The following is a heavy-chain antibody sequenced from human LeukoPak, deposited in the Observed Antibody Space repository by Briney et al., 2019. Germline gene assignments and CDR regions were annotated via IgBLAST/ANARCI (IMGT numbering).Heavy chain of an antibody. Sequence: PGGSLRLSCAASGFTFSSYSMNWVRQAPGKGLEWVSYISSSSSTIYYADSVKGRFTISRDNAKNSLYLQMNSLRAEDTAVYYCARDQVYQLERVYYFDYWGQGTLVTVSS. CDR2: ISSSSSTI. CDR3: ARDQVYQLERVYYFDY. CDR1: GFTFSSYS. J-gene: IGHJ4*02. D-gene: IGHD2-2*01. V-gene: IGHV3-48*01.